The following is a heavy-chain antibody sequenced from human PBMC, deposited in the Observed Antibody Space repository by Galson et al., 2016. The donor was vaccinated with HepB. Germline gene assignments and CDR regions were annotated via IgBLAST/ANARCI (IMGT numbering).Heavy chain of an antibody. J-gene: IGHJ4*02. CDR1: GASISSSSYF. V-gene: IGHV4-39*01. CDR3: VRQVTLGRGVLRGLYFDY. D-gene: IGHD3-10*01. CDR2: IYYSGST. Sequence: SETLSLTCTVSGASISSSSYFWGWIRQPPGKGLEWIGTIYYSGSTYYNPSLKSRVTISVDTSRNQFSLKLSSVTAADTAVYYCVRQVTLGRGVLRGLYFDYWGQGTLVTVSS.